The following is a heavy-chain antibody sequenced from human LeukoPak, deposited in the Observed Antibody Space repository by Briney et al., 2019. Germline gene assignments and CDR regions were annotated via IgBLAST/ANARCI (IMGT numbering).Heavy chain of an antibody. CDR2: ISSSGTNA. CDR3: AKDIQLST. CDR1: GFTSRGAA. Sequence: GGSLRLSCAVSGFTSRGAAMTWVRQAPGKGLEWVSLISSSGTNAYYADSVKSRFTISRDNSKNTLSLQMNSLRVEDTAIYYCAKDIQLSTWGLGTRVTVSS. V-gene: IGHV3-23*01. J-gene: IGHJ3*01. D-gene: IGHD5-24*01.